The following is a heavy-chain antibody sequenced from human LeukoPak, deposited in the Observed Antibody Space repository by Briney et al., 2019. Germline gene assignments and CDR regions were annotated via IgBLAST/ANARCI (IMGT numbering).Heavy chain of an antibody. J-gene: IGHJ3*02. CDR2: IWYDGSNK. CDR3: ARDETGYCSSTSCSYAFDI. CDR1: GFTFKNYW. D-gene: IGHD2-2*01. Sequence: GGSLRLSCAASGFTFKNYWMTWVRQAPGKGLEWVAVIWYDGSNKYYADSVKGRFTISRDNSKNTLYLQMNSLRAEDTAVYYCARDETGYCSSTSCSYAFDIWGQGTMVTVSS. V-gene: IGHV3-33*08.